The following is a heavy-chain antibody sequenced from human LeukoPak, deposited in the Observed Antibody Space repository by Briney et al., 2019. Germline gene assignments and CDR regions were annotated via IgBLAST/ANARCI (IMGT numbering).Heavy chain of an antibody. CDR2: IYYSGGT. Sequence: PSETLSLTCTVSGGSISSGGYYWSWIRQHPGKGLEWIGYIYYSGGTYYNPSLKSRVTISVDTSKNQFSLKLSSVTAADTAVYYCAREGEYYYGSGSYRDYWGQGTLVTVSS. J-gene: IGHJ4*02. CDR1: GGSISSGGYY. CDR3: AREGEYYYGSGSYRDY. V-gene: IGHV4-31*03. D-gene: IGHD3-10*01.